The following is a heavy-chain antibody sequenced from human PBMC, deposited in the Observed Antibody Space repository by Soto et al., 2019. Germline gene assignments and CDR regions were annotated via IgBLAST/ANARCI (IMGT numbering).Heavy chain of an antibody. D-gene: IGHD2-2*01. CDR2: ISPYSGYT. J-gene: IGHJ4*02. Sequence: ASVKVSCKGFGYSFMKYGINWVRQAPGQGLEWVGWISPYSGYTHSAQRFHGRLTLTTDTAASTAYMELRILRSADTALYYCAREASVLIPAAQPSRFDSWGQGTLVTVSS. V-gene: IGHV1-18*01. CDR1: GYSFMKYG. CDR3: AREASVLIPAAQPSRFDS.